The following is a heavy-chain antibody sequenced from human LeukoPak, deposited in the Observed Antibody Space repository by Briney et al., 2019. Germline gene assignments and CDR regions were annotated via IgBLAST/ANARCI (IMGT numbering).Heavy chain of an antibody. CDR2: ISSSSSYI. D-gene: IGHD5-18*01. CDR1: GFTFSSYS. Sequence: GGSLRLSCAASGFTFSSYSMNWVRQAPGKGLEWVSSISSSSSYIYYADSVKGRFTISRDNAKNSLYLQMNSLRAEDTAVYYCARGDTAMAPFDYWGQGTLVTVSS. CDR3: ARGDTAMAPFDY. V-gene: IGHV3-21*01. J-gene: IGHJ4*02.